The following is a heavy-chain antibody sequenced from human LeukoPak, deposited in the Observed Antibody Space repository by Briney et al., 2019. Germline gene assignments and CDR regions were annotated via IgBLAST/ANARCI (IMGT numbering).Heavy chain of an antibody. V-gene: IGHV3-23*01. D-gene: IGHD3-22*01. Sequence: GGSLRLSCAASGFTFSTYPMNWVRQAPGKGLEWVSGISGTGATTYYADSVKGRFTISRDNSKNTVYLQMNSLRAEDTAVYYCAKDRQVVMYYFDYWGQGTLVTVSS. CDR1: GFTFSTYP. J-gene: IGHJ4*02. CDR3: AKDRQVVMYYFDY. CDR2: ISGTGATT.